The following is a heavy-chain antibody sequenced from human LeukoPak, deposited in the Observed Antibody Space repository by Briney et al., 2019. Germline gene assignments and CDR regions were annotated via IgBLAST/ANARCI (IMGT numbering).Heavy chain of an antibody. CDR1: GFTFSSYS. CDR2: IGSSSSTI. V-gene: IGHV3-48*02. J-gene: IGHJ6*02. Sequence: PGGSLRLSCAASGFTFSSYSMNWVRQAPGKGLEWVSYIGSSSSTIYYADSVKGRFTISRDNAKNSLYLQMNSLRDEDTAVYYCARDYWVPRCSSTSCYRGYYYYGMDVWGQGTTVTVSS. CDR3: ARDYWVPRCSSTSCYRGYYYYGMDV. D-gene: IGHD2-2*02.